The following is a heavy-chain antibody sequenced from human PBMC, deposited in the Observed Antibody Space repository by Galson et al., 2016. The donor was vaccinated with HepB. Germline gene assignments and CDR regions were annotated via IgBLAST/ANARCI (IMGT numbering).Heavy chain of an antibody. D-gene: IGHD1-1*01. J-gene: IGHJ6*02. CDR2: ISYDGSNK. CDR3: GRDRTFYGNVVGMDV. Sequence: SLRLSCAASRFTFSTYHMHWVRQTPGKGLEWVAVISYDGSNKYYADSVKGRFSISRDNSKSTLYLQMDSLRVLDTAVYYCGRDRTFYGNVVGMDVWGQGTTVTVSS. CDR1: RFTFSTYH. V-gene: IGHV3-30-3*01.